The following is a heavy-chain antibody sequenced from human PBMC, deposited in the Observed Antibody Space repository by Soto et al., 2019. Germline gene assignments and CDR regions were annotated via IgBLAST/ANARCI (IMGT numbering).Heavy chain of an antibody. D-gene: IGHD3-22*01. J-gene: IGHJ4*02. Sequence: SETLSLTCTVSGGSVSSGSYYWSWIRQPPGKGLEWIGYIYYSGSTNYNPSLKSRVTISVDTSKNQFSLKLSSVTAADTAVYYCARDDPDSSGYYYNYLRQRTLVTATS. CDR2: IYYSGST. V-gene: IGHV4-61*01. CDR1: GGSVSSGSYY. CDR3: ARDDPDSSGYYYNY.